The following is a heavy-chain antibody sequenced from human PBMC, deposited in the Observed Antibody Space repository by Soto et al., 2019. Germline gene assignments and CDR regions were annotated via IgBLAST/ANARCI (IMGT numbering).Heavy chain of an antibody. V-gene: IGHV1-18*01. Sequence: EASVKVSCKASGYTFTSYGISWVRQAPGQGLEWMGWISAYNGNTNYAQKLQGRVTMTTDTSTSTAYMELRSLRSDDTAVYYCARGRHIVVVTPPVAFDIWGQGTMVTVSS. CDR2: ISAYNGNT. J-gene: IGHJ3*02. CDR3: ARGRHIVVVTPPVAFDI. D-gene: IGHD2-21*02. CDR1: GYTFTSYG.